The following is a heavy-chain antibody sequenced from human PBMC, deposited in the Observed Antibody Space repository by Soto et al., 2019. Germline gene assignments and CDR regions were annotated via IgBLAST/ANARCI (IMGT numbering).Heavy chain of an antibody. V-gene: IGHV4-59*08. CDR3: AKIVVVAASNWFDP. J-gene: IGHJ5*02. Sequence: PSEPLSLSCPFSGGSISSYYWSWIRQPPGKGLEWIGYIYYSGSTNYNPSLKSRVTISVDTSKNQFSLKLSSVTAADTAVYYCAKIVVVAASNWFDPWGQGTLVTVSS. CDR2: IYYSGST. D-gene: IGHD2-15*01. CDR1: GGSISSYY.